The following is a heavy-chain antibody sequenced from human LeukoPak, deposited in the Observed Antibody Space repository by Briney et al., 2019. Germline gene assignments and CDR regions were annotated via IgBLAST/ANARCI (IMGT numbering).Heavy chain of an antibody. Sequence: GGSLRLSCEASGFTDSTNFMGWVRHAPGKGLEWVSIIHTGGATYYMESVKGRSSISRDNFKNTLYLQMNSLRAEDTAVYYCARGRGSDWGQGTLVTVSS. CDR2: IHTGGAT. V-gene: IGHV3-53*01. CDR3: ARGRGSD. CDR1: GFTDSTNF. J-gene: IGHJ4*02. D-gene: IGHD2-15*01.